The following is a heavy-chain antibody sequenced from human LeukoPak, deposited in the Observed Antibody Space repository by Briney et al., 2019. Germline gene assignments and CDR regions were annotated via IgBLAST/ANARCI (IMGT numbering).Heavy chain of an antibody. J-gene: IGHJ4*02. V-gene: IGHV1-24*01. CDR3: ARDLGGSYPIDY. Sequence: ASVKVSCKVFGSKLTEFSMHWVRQAPGKGLEWMGGFGPEHGETLYAQNFQGRVAVTEDRATDTAYMELSSLRSEDTAVYYCARDLGGSYPIDYWGQGTLVTVSS. D-gene: IGHD1-26*01. CDR1: GSKLTEFS. CDR2: FGPEHGET.